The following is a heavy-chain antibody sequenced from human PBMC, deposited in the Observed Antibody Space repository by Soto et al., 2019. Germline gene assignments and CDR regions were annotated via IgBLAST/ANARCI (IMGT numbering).Heavy chain of an antibody. CDR3: AKDQSYDSSGYYSPYYFDY. D-gene: IGHD3-22*01. V-gene: IGHV3-30*18. CDR2: ISYDGSNK. J-gene: IGHJ4*02. CDR1: GFTFSSYG. Sequence: GGSLRLSCAASGFTFSSYGMHWVRQAPGKGLEWVAVISYDGSNKYYADSVKGRFTISRDNSKNTLYLQMNSLRAEDTAVYYCAKDQSYDSSGYYSPYYFDYWGQGTLVTVSS.